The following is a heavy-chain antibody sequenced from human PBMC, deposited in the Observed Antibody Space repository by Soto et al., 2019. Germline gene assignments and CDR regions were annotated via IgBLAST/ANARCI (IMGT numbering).Heavy chain of an antibody. Sequence: SSETLSLTCAVYGGSFSGYYWSWIRQPPGKGLEWIGEINHSGSTNYNPSLKSRVTISVDTSKNQFSLKLSSVTAADTAVYYCASKVDTMDYYYGMDVWGQGTTVTVSS. D-gene: IGHD5-12*01. CDR3: ASKVDTMDYYYGMDV. CDR1: GGSFSGYY. V-gene: IGHV4-34*01. J-gene: IGHJ6*02. CDR2: INHSGST.